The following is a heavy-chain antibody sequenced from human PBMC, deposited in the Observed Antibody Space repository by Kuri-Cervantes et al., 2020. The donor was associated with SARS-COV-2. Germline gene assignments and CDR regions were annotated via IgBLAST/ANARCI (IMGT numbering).Heavy chain of an antibody. D-gene: IGHD6-19*01. CDR2: ISTKPTT. J-gene: IGHJ4*02. V-gene: IGHV4-4*07. CDR1: GGSINGYH. CDR3: ARGQWLGLYFDY. Sequence: GSLRLSCDVSGGSINGYHWSWIRQVAGKGLEWIGRISTKPTTDYNSSLKSRVTMSLETFRNQFSLRLTSVTAADTALYYCARGQWLGLYFDYWGQGILVTVSS.